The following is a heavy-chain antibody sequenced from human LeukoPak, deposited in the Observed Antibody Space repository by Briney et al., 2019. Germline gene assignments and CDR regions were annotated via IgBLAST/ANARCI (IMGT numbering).Heavy chain of an antibody. CDR2: IKQDGSER. J-gene: IGHJ3*02. Sequence: GGSLRLSCAASGFTFSRYWMSWVRQAPGKGLEWVANIKQDGSERYYVDSLKGQFTISRDNAKNSLYLQMNSLRAEDTAVYYCASVASYAFDIWGQGTMVTVSS. CDR3: ASVASYAFDI. V-gene: IGHV3-7*01. CDR1: GFTFSRYW. D-gene: IGHD5-12*01.